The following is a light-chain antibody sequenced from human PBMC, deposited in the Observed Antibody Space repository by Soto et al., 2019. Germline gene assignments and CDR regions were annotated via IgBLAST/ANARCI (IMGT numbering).Light chain of an antibody. Sequence: IVLTQSPGTLSLSPGERVTLSCRASQTISRNYLAWYQQKPGLAPRLIMYHGSRRAAGTPDRFSGSGSGTDFSLTISRLXXXXFAVYYCQQYGSLVPGLTFGGGT. CDR1: QTISRNY. CDR3: QQYGSLVPGLT. V-gene: IGKV3-20*01. CDR2: HGS. J-gene: IGKJ4*01.